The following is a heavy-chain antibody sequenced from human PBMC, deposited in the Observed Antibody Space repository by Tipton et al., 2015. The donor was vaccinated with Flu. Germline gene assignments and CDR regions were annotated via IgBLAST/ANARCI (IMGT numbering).Heavy chain of an antibody. J-gene: IGHJ3*02. CDR2: IYYSGAT. D-gene: IGHD1-1*01. V-gene: IGHV4-61*03. CDR1: GGSINSGSYY. CDR3: ARDTTTRPRVFEI. Sequence: TLSLTCSVSGGSINSGSYYWTWIRQRPGKGLEWIGYIYYSGATHYSPSLKSRVTISSDTSKTHCSLKMTYVTAADTAVYYCARDTTTRPRVFEIWGQGTKVTVSS.